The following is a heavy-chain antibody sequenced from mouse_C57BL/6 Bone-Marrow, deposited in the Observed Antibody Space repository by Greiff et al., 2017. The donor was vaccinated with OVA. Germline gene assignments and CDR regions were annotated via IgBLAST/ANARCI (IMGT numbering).Heavy chain of an antibody. J-gene: IGHJ2*01. V-gene: IGHV14-4*01. CDR2: IDPENGDT. CDR3: TTGYGSSPLNY. CDR1: GFNIKDDY. Sequence: DVQLQESGAELVRPGASVKLSCTASGFNIKDDYMHWVKQRPEQGLEWIGWIDPENGDTEYASKFQGKATITADTSSNTAYLQLSSLTSEDTAVYYCTTGYGSSPLNYWGQGTTLTVSS. D-gene: IGHD1-1*01.